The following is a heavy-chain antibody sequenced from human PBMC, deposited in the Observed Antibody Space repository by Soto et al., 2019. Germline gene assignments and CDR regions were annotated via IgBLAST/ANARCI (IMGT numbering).Heavy chain of an antibody. CDR2: IYYSGST. J-gene: IGHJ5*02. D-gene: IGHD5-18*01. CDR3: ARHDRRQLWLSWFDP. CDR1: GGSISSSSYY. Sequence: SETLSLTCTVSGGSISSSSYYWGWIRQPPGKGLEWIGSIYYSGSTYYNPSLKSRVTISVDTSKNQFSLKLSSVTAADTAVYYCARHDRRQLWLSWFDPWGQGTLVTVSS. V-gene: IGHV4-39*01.